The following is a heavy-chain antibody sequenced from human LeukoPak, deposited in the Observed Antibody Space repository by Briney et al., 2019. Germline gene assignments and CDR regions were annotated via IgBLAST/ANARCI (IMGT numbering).Heavy chain of an antibody. CDR1: GGSISSYY. CDR2: IYYSGST. CDR3: ARQGGSYYFVGVFDP. Sequence: SEALSLTCTVSGGSISSYYWSWIRQPPGKGLEWIGYIYYSGSTNYNPSLKSRVIISVDTSKNQFSLKLSSVTAADTAVYYCARQGGSYYFVGVFDPWGQGTLVTVSS. D-gene: IGHD1-26*01. J-gene: IGHJ5*02. V-gene: IGHV4-59*08.